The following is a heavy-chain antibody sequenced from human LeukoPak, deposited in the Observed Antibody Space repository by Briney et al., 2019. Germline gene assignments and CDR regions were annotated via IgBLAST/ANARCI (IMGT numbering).Heavy chain of an antibody. CDR3: ARQGPLTTAVTTRTNPFDY. D-gene: IGHD4-11*01. J-gene: IGHJ4*02. Sequence: SETLSLTCTVYGGSISSSYWSWIRQPPGKGMEWNGYIYYSGSTNYNPSLKSRVTISVDTSKNQFSLKLNSVTAADTAVYYCARQGPLTTAVTTRTNPFDYWGQGTLVTVSS. CDR1: GGSISSSY. CDR2: IYYSGST. V-gene: IGHV4-59*08.